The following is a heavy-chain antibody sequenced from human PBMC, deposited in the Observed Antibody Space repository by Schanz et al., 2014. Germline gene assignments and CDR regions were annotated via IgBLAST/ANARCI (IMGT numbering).Heavy chain of an antibody. Sequence: QGQLVQSGPEVKEPGASVKVSCEASRYTFNTYGLNWVRQAPGQGLEWMGWISAYTNNTNYAQKVQGRVTMTTDTSTGTAYMELRSLRSDGTAVYYWARDRRRYCSTASCLHDNWFDPWGQGTLVIVSS. CDR2: ISAYTNNT. CDR1: RYTFNTYG. J-gene: IGHJ5*02. V-gene: IGHV1-18*01. D-gene: IGHD2-2*01. CDR3: ARDRRRYCSTASCLHDNWFDP.